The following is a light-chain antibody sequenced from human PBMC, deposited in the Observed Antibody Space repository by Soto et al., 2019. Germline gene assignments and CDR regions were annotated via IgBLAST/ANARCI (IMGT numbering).Light chain of an antibody. V-gene: IGLV4-69*01. CDR1: SGHSNYV. Sequence: QLVLTQSPSASASLGASVKLTCTLSSGHSNYVIAWHQQQPEKAPRFLMKLSSDGSHNKGDGIPDRFSGSSSGAERYLTISSLQSEDEADYYCQTWGAGNVVFGGGTKLTVL. CDR3: QTWGAGNVV. J-gene: IGLJ2*01. CDR2: LSSDGSH.